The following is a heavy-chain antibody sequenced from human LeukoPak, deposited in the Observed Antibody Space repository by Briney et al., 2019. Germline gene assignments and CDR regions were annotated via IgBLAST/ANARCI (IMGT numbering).Heavy chain of an antibody. CDR3: ASHLTAMGTFDY. CDR2: MNPNSGNT. V-gene: IGHV1-8*01. J-gene: IGHJ4*02. D-gene: IGHD5-18*01. Sequence: ASVKVSCKASGYTFTSYDINWVRQATGQGLEWMGWMNPNSGNTGYAQKFQGRVTMTRNTSISTAYMELSSLRSEDTAVYYCASHLTAMGTFDYWGQGTLVTVTS. CDR1: GYTFTSYD.